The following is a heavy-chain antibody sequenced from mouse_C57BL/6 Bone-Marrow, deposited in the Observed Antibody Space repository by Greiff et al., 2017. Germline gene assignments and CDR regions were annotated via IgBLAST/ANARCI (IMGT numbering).Heavy chain of an antibody. J-gene: IGHJ2*01. V-gene: IGHV1-64*01. Sequence: QVQLQQPGAELVKPGASVKLSCKASGYTFTSYWLHWVKQRPGQGLEWIGMIHPNSGSTNYKEKFKSKATLTVDKSSSTAYMQLSSLTSEDSAVYYCARSDGTPYVDYWGQGTTLTVSS. CDR1: GYTFTSYW. CDR3: ARSDGTPYVDY. CDR2: IHPNSGST. D-gene: IGHD4-1*01.